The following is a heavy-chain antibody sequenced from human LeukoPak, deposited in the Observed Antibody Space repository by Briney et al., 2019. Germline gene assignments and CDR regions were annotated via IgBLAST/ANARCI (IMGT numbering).Heavy chain of an antibody. Sequence: GGSLRLSCAASGFTFSSYGMSWVRQAPGKGLEWVSVISGSGGITYYADSVKGRFTISRDNSKNTLYLQMNSLRAEDTAVYYCAELGITMIGGVWGKGTTVTISS. V-gene: IGHV3-23*01. J-gene: IGHJ6*04. D-gene: IGHD3-10*02. CDR1: GFTFSSYG. CDR2: ISGSGGIT. CDR3: AELGITMIGGV.